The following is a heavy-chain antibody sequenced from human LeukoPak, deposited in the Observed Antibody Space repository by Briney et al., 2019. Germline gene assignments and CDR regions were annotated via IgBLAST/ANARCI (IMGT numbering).Heavy chain of an antibody. CDR3: ANDSARGGARPAWFDP. J-gene: IGHJ5*02. Sequence: GGSLRLSCAASGFIFSSYAMTWVRQAPGKGLEWVSAMSGSGGSTYYADYVKGRFTISRDNSKNTLHLEMNSLRAEDTAVYYFANDSARGGARPAWFDPWGQGTLVTVS. CDR1: GFIFSSYA. D-gene: IGHD6-6*01. V-gene: IGHV3-23*01. CDR2: MSGSGGST.